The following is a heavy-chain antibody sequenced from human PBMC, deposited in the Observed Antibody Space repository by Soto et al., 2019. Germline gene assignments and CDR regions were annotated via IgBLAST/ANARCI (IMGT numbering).Heavy chain of an antibody. Sequence: GGSLRLSCAASGFTFSSYGMHWVRQAPGKGLEWVAVIWYDGSNKYYADSVKGRFTISRDNSKNTLYLQMNSLRAEDTAVYYCARDANYYDSSGYYGYWGQRTLVTVSS. CDR2: IWYDGSNK. CDR3: ARDANYYDSSGYYGY. D-gene: IGHD3-22*01. CDR1: GFTFSSYG. V-gene: IGHV3-33*01. J-gene: IGHJ4*02.